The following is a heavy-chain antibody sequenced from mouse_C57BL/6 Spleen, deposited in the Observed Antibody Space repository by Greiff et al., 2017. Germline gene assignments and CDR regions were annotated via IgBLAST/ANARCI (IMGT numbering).Heavy chain of an antibody. Sequence: VQLKESGGDLVKPGGSLKLSCAASGFTFSSYGMSWVRQTPDKRLEWVATISSGGSYTYYPDSVKGRFTLSRDNAKNTLYLQMSSLKSEDTAMYYCARQGNSYYFDYWGQGTTLTVSS. J-gene: IGHJ2*01. CDR1: GFTFSSYG. V-gene: IGHV5-6*01. CDR3: ARQGNSYYFDY. D-gene: IGHD2-1*01. CDR2: ISSGGSYT.